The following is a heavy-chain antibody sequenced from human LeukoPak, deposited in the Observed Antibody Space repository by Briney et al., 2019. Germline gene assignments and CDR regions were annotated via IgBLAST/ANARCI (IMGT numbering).Heavy chain of an antibody. Sequence: GGSLGLSCAASGFTFNSYGMHWVRRAPGEGLEWVTFIRYDGSNKYYADSVKGRFTISRDNSKNTLYLQMNSLRAEDTAVYYCAKLPDGYSSGSDAFDIWGQGTMVTVSS. D-gene: IGHD6-19*01. CDR3: AKLPDGYSSGSDAFDI. CDR1: GFTFNSYG. V-gene: IGHV3-30*02. CDR2: IRYDGSNK. J-gene: IGHJ3*02.